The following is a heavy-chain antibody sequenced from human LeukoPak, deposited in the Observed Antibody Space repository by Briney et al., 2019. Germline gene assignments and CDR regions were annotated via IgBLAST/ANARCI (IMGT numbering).Heavy chain of an antibody. CDR3: ARVSIAAEPFDY. CDR1: GYTFTGCY. J-gene: IGHJ4*02. D-gene: IGHD6-13*01. V-gene: IGHV1-2*02. CDR2: INPNSGGT. Sequence: GASVKVSCKASGYTFTGCYMHWVRQAPGQGLEWMGWINPNSGGTNYAQKFQGRVTMTRDTSISTAYMELSRLRSDDTAVYYCARVSIAAEPFDYWGQGTLVTVSS.